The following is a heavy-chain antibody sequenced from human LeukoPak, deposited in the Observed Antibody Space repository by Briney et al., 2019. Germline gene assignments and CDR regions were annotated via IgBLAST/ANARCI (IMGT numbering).Heavy chain of an antibody. CDR3: ARVDYTMVPYYFDY. Sequence: GGSLRLSCAASGFSFSFYAMHWVRQAPGKGLEWLTFIWYDGSNSYYADSVKGRFTISRDNAKNSLYLQMISLRAEDTAVYYCARVDYTMVPYYFDYWGQGTLVTVSS. V-gene: IGHV3-33*01. CDR2: IWYDGSNS. J-gene: IGHJ4*02. D-gene: IGHD3-10*01. CDR1: GFSFSFYA.